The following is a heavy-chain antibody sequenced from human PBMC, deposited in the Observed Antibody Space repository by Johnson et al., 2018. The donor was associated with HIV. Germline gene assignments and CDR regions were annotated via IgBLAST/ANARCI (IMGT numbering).Heavy chain of an antibody. V-gene: IGHV3-30*02. J-gene: IGHJ3*02. CDR3: AKTEDRGYRMETCAFDI. D-gene: IGHD5-18*01. CDR1: GFTFSSYG. Sequence: QVQLVESGGGVVQPGGSLRLSCAASGFTFSSYGMHWVRQAPGKGLEWVAFIRYDGSNKYYADSVKGRFTISRDNSKNTLYLQMNSLRAEDTAVYYCAKTEDRGYRMETCAFDIWGQGTMVTVSS. CDR2: IRYDGSNK.